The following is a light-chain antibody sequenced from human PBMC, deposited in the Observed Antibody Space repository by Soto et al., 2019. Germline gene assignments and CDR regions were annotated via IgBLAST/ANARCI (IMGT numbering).Light chain of an antibody. J-gene: IGLJ1*01. CDR1: RSDIGSNS. CDR2: NNN. CDR3: AAWDDSLNGYV. Sequence: QSALTQPPSASGTPGQTVIISCSGSRSDIGSNSVNWYQHLPGTAPKLLIYNNNQRPSGVPDRFSGSKSGTSASLAISGLQSEDEADYYCAAWDDSLNGYVFGTGTKVTVL. V-gene: IGLV1-44*01.